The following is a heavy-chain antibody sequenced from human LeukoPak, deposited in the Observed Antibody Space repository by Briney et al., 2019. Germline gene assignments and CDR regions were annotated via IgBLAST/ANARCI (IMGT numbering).Heavy chain of an antibody. V-gene: IGHV3-7*01. D-gene: IGHD4-17*01. CDR1: GFPFGDYG. CDR3: ARASSTVAYYFDY. Sequence: PGGSLRLPCRTSGFPFGDYGMSWVRQAPGKGLEWVANIKQDGSEKYYVDSVKGRFTISRDNAKNSLYLQMNSLRAEDTAVYYCARASSTVAYYFDYWGQGTLVTVSS. J-gene: IGHJ4*02. CDR2: IKQDGSEK.